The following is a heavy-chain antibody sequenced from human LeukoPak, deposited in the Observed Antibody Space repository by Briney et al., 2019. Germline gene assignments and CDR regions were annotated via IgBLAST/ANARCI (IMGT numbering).Heavy chain of an antibody. V-gene: IGHV3-23*01. CDR1: GFTFSSYA. Sequence: GGSLRLSCAASGFTFSSYAMSWVRQAPGKGLEWVSAITSSGGSTYYADSVKGRFTISRDNSKNTLYLQMNSLRAEDTAVYYCAKDQGELLLNYWGQGTLVTVSS. CDR3: AKDQGELLLNY. D-gene: IGHD1-26*01. CDR2: ITSSGGST. J-gene: IGHJ4*02.